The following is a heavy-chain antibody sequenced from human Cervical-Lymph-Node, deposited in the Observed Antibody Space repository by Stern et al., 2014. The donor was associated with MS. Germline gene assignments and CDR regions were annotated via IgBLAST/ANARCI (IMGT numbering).Heavy chain of an antibody. V-gene: IGHV3-33*01. CDR3: ARDPGDYGFGY. D-gene: IGHD4-17*01. CDR1: GFTFSSYG. J-gene: IGHJ4*02. CDR2: IWYDGSNK. Sequence: QVQLVQSGGGVVQPGRSLRLSCAAAGFTFSSYGMHWVRQAPGKGLEWVAVIWYDGSNKYYADSVKGRFTISRDNSKNTLYLQMNSLRAEDTAVYYCARDPGDYGFGYWGQGTLVTVSS.